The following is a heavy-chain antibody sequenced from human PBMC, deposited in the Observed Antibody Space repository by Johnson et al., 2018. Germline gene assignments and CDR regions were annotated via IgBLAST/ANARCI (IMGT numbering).Heavy chain of an antibody. V-gene: IGHV3-30*03. CDR3: AIFYGSGSFYYYGMDV. J-gene: IGHJ6*02. Sequence: VQLLESGGGVVQPGRSLRLSCAASGFTFSSYGMPWVRQAPGKGLEWVAVISYDGSNKYYADSVKGRFTISRDNSKNTLYLQMTILRAEDTAVFYCAIFYGSGSFYYYGMDVWGQGTTVTGSS. CDR1: GFTFSSYG. CDR2: ISYDGSNK. D-gene: IGHD3-10*01.